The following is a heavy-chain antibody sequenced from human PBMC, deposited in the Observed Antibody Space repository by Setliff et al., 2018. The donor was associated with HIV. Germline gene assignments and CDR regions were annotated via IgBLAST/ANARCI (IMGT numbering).Heavy chain of an antibody. J-gene: IGHJ4*02. Sequence: SETLSLTCAVYGESLSDHYWSWIRQPPGKGLEWIGEINHSGSTNYNPPLRSRVSISVDTSKNQFSLRLSSVTAADTAVYYCARDPSSSGWSEGLYYFDSWGRGTLVTVSS. CDR3: ARDPSSSGWSEGLYYFDS. CDR2: INHSGST. CDR1: GESLSDHY. D-gene: IGHD6-19*01. V-gene: IGHV4-34*01.